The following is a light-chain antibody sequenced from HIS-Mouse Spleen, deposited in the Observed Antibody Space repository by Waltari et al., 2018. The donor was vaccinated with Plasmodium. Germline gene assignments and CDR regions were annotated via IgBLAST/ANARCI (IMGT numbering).Light chain of an antibody. CDR3: QVWDSSSDHYV. CDR2: DVS. CDR1: SSDVGGYNY. Sequence: QSALTQPRPLSGSPGQSVTIPCPGTSSDVGGYNYFSWYQQHPGKAPKLMIYDVSKRPSGVPDRFSGSKSGNTASLTISRVEAGDEADYYCQVWDSSSDHYVFGTGTKVTVL. V-gene: IGLV2-11*01. J-gene: IGLJ1*01.